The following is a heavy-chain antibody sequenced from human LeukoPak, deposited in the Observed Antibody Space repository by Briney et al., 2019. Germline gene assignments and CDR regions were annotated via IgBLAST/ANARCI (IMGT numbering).Heavy chain of an antibody. CDR3: ARTRGDTYYFDY. J-gene: IGHJ4*02. Sequence: GGSLRLSCAASGFTVSSNYMSWVRQAPGKGLERVSVIYSGGSTNYADSVKGRFTISRDNSKNTLYLQMNSLRAEDTAVYYCARTRGDTYYFDYWGQGTLVTVSS. D-gene: IGHD3-16*01. V-gene: IGHV3-66*01. CDR1: GFTVSSNY. CDR2: IYSGGST.